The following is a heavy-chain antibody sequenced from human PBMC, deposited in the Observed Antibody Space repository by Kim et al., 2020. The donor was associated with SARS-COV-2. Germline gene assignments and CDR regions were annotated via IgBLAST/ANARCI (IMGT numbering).Heavy chain of an antibody. CDR2: SGGST. D-gene: IGHD3-10*02. CDR3: LCPRGDY. V-gene: IGHV3-23*01. Sequence: SGGSTYYAASVKGRFTISRDNSKNTLYLQMDSLRAEDTAVYYCLCPRGDYWGQGTLVTVSS. J-gene: IGHJ4*02.